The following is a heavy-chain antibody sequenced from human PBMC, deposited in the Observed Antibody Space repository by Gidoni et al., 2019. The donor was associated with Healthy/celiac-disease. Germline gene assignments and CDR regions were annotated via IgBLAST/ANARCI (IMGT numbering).Heavy chain of an antibody. V-gene: IGHV3-73*02. CDR2: IRSKANSYAT. Sequence: EVQLVESGGGLVQPGGSLKLSCAASGFTFSGSAMHWVRQASGKGLEWFGRIRSKANSYATAYAASVKGRFTISRDDSKNTAYLQMNSLKTEDTAVYYCTRHMWEPYDYWGQGTLVTVSS. CDR3: TRHMWEPYDY. D-gene: IGHD1-26*01. CDR1: GFTFSGSA. J-gene: IGHJ4*02.